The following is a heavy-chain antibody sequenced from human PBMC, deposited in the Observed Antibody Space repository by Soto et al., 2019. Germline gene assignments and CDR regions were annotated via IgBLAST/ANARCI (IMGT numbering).Heavy chain of an antibody. CDR1: GFTFSSYS. J-gene: IGHJ4*02. D-gene: IGHD6-13*01. CDR2: ITSSGTTV. V-gene: IGHV3-48*02. CDR3: ARGSSNWAYDFGF. Sequence: EVHLVESGGGLVQPGGSLRLSCAASGFTFSSYSLNWVRQAPGKGPEWVSYITSSGTTVYYADSVRGRFTISRDKAKNSLYLQMTSLRDVDPAVYDCARGSSNWAYDFGFWGQGTLVTVSP.